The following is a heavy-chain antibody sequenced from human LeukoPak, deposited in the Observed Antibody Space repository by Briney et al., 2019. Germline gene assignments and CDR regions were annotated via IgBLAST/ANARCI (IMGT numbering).Heavy chain of an antibody. D-gene: IGHD3-22*01. CDR3: ARDGMYYYDSSGYLGSLDY. J-gene: IGHJ4*02. V-gene: IGHV4-38-2*02. CDR2: FYHSGST. CDR1: GYFIRSGFY. Sequence: SETLSLTCTVSGYFIRSGFYWGWIRPPPGKGLEWIGSFYHSGSTYYNPSLESRVTISLDTSKNQLSPKLTSVTAADTAVYYCARDGMYYYDSSGYLGSLDYWGQGTLVTVSS.